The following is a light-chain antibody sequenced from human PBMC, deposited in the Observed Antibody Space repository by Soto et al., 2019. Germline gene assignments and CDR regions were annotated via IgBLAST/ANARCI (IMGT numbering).Light chain of an antibody. J-gene: IGKJ5*01. V-gene: IGKV3-20*01. CDR2: STT. Sequence: VILTQSPGTLSLSPGEGATLSCKASQTVISTHLAWYQQKPGQAPRLLIYSTTNRATGITARFIGSGSGRDFTLTIDRLETEDFAVYYCQQYDSSSVTFGEGTRL. CDR1: QTVISTH. CDR3: QQYDSSSVT.